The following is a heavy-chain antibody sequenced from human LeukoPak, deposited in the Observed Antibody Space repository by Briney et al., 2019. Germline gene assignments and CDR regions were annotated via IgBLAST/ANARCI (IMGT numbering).Heavy chain of an antibody. CDR2: IYYSGST. Sequence: PSETLSLTCTVSGGSISSYYWSWIRQPPGKGLEWIGYIYYSGSTNYNPSLKSRVTISVDTSKNQFSLKLSSVTAADTAVYYCARDFPKGWEGYCSSTSCYENAFDIWGQGTMVAVSS. CDR3: ARDFPKGWEGYCSSTSCYENAFDI. D-gene: IGHD2-2*01. J-gene: IGHJ3*02. CDR1: GGSISSYY. V-gene: IGHV4-59*01.